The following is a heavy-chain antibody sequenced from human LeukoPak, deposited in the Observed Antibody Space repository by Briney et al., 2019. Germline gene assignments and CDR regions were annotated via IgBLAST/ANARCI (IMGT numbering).Heavy chain of an antibody. V-gene: IGHV3-66*02. J-gene: IGHJ3*01. CDR1: GFTVSSNH. Sequence: PGGSLRLSCAASGFTVSSNHMNWVRQAPGKGLEWGSLIYSGGSTYYADSVKGRFTISRDNSTATLYLQMNSLRAEATAVYYCARDSSGDASDVWGQGTMVTVSS. D-gene: IGHD2-21*01. CDR2: IYSGGST. CDR3: ARDSSGDASDV.